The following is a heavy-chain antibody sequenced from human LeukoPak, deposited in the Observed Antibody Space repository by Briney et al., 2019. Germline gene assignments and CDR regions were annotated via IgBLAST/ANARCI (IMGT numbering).Heavy chain of an antibody. CDR1: GFMFSTYP. D-gene: IGHD2/OR15-2a*01. Sequence: GGSLRLSCAASGFMFSTYPMNWVRQAPGKGLEWVSTISGSGGSTYYADSVKGRFTISRDNSKNTLYLQMNRLRADDTAIYYCAKERTQTTSFGYWGQGTLVTVSS. CDR2: ISGSGGST. V-gene: IGHV3-23*01. CDR3: AKERTQTTSFGY. J-gene: IGHJ4*02.